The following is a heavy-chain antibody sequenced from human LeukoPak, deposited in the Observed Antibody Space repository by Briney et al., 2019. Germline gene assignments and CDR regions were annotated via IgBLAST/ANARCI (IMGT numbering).Heavy chain of an antibody. CDR1: GFTFSTYG. D-gene: IGHD3-22*01. CDR2: ISWNSGSI. V-gene: IGHV3-9*01. Sequence: PGGSLRLSCAASGFTFSTYGMSWVRQAPGKGLEWVSGISWNSGSIGYADSVKGRFTISRDNAKNSLYLQMNSLRAEDTALYYCARSAYYDSSGYYSHWGQGTLVTVSS. J-gene: IGHJ1*01. CDR3: ARSAYYDSSGYYSH.